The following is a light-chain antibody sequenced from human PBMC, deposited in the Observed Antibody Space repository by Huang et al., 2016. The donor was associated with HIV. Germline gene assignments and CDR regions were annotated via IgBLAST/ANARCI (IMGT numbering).Light chain of an antibody. J-gene: IGKJ4*01. CDR2: GAS. CDR3: QQYNNWPPLT. CDR1: QSVSSN. Sequence: EIVMTQSPATLSVSPGERATLSCRASQSVSSNLAWYQQKPGQAPRLLSYGASTSATGIPARFSGSGSGTEVTLTISSLQSEDFAVYYCQQYNNWPPLTFGGGTKVEIK. V-gene: IGKV3-15*01.